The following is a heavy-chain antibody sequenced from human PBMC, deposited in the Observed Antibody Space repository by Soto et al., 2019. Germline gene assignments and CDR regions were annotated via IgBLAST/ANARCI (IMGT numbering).Heavy chain of an antibody. CDR2: IYYSGST. Sequence: QVQLQESGPGLVKPSQTLSLTCTVSGGSISSGGYYWIWIRQHPGKGLEWIGYIYYSGSTYYNPSLKSRITISVDTSKNQFSLKLSSVTAADTAVYYCARLLSGNAFWSGYQQNWFDPCGQGTLVTVSS. CDR3: ARLLSGNAFWSGYQQNWFDP. D-gene: IGHD3-3*01. V-gene: IGHV4-31*03. CDR1: GGSISSGGYY. J-gene: IGHJ5*02.